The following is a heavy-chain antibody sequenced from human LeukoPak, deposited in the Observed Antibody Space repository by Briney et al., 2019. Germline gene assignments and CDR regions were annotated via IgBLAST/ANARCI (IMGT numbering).Heavy chain of an antibody. CDR2: INDSGGRT. D-gene: IGHD6-19*01. Sequence: PGGSLRLSCAASGFTFSNYAMSWVRQAPGKGLEWVSAINDSGGRTYYADSVKGRFTISRDNSKNTLYLQMNSLRAEDTAVYYCAKPAISSRGWYYDYWGQGNLVTVSS. CDR1: GFTFSNYA. CDR3: AKPAISSRGWYYDY. J-gene: IGHJ4*02. V-gene: IGHV3-23*01.